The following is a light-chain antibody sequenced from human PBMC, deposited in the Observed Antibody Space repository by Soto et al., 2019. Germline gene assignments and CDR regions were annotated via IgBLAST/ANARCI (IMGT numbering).Light chain of an antibody. CDR1: QSISSTY. J-gene: IGKJ2*01. CDR3: QQYFGSLYT. V-gene: IGKV3-20*01. CDR2: AAS. Sequence: SVLTQSPGTLSLFPGERATLSCRTSQSISSTYLAWYQQRPGQAPRLLIYAASSRATGITDRFSGSGSGTDFTLTISRLEPEDFAVYYCQQYFGSLYTFGQGTKLEIK.